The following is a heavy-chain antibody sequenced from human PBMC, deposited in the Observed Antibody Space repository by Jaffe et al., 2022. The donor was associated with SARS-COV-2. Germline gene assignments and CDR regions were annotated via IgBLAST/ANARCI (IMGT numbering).Heavy chain of an antibody. CDR2: ISSNGGRT. CDR1: GFSFSSYA. D-gene: IGHD6-25*01. CDR3: VRHIVAADPFDY. V-gene: IGHV3-64D*09. Sequence: EVQLVESGGGLVQPGGSLRLSCAGSGFSFSSYAMHWVRQSPGKGLEYVSGISSNGGRTFDADSVKGRFTISRDNSKNTVFLQMSSLRAEDTAVYYCVRHIVAADPFDYWGQGTLVTVSS. J-gene: IGHJ4*02.